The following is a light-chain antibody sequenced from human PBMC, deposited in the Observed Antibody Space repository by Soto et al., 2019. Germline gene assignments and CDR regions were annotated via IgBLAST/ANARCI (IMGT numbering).Light chain of an antibody. J-gene: IGLJ1*01. CDR2: EVS. V-gene: IGLV2-14*01. CDR1: SSDVGGYNY. Sequence: QSVLTQPASVSGSPGQSITISCTGTSSDVGGYNYVSWYQQHPGKAPKHIIYEVSNRPSGVSNRLSGPKSGNTASLTISGLQAEDEADYYCNSYTSKSTGVFGTGTKLTVL. CDR3: NSYTSKSTGV.